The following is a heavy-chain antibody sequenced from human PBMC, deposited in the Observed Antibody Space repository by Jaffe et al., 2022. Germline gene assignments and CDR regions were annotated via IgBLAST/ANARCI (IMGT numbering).Heavy chain of an antibody. Sequence: QLQLQESGPGLVKPSETLSLTCTVSGGSISSSSYYWGWIRQPPGKGLEWIGSIYYSGSTYYNPSLKSRVTISVDTSKNQFSLKLSSVTAADTAVYYCARRVRVKDVVVVAANAVHDYWGQGTLVTVSS. CDR2: IYYSGST. J-gene: IGHJ4*02. D-gene: IGHD2-15*01. V-gene: IGHV4-39*01. CDR3: ARRVRVKDVVVVAANAVHDY. CDR1: GGSISSSSYY.